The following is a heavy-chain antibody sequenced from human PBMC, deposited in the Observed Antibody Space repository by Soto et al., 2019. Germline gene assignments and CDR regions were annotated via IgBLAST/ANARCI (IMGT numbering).Heavy chain of an antibody. V-gene: IGHV3-23*01. J-gene: IGHJ4*02. CDR3: SKDPLSAAAGPFDY. Sequence: EVQLLESGGGLVQPGGSLRLSCAASGFTFSSYAMSWVRQAPGKGLEWVSAISGSGGSTYYADSVKGRFTFSRDNSYNTLYLQMNSLRAEDTAVYYCSKDPLSAAAGPFDYWGQGTLVTVSS. CDR1: GFTFSSYA. D-gene: IGHD6-13*01. CDR2: ISGSGGST.